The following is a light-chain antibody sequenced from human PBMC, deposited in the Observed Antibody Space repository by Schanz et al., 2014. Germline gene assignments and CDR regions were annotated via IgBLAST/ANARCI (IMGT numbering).Light chain of an antibody. CDR1: SSDVGGYNF. CDR2: EVS. V-gene: IGLV2-14*01. J-gene: IGLJ3*02. Sequence: QSALTQPPSASGSPGQSVTISCTGTSSDVGGYNFVSWYQQHSGKAPKLMIYEVSNRPSGVSNRFSGSKSGNTASLTISGLQAEDEADYYCSSYTSSSTWVFGGGTKVTVL. CDR3: SSYTSSSTWV.